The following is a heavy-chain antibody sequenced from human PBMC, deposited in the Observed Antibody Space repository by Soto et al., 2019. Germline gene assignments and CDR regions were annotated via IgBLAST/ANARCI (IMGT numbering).Heavy chain of an antibody. D-gene: IGHD3-10*01. CDR1: GFTVSSNY. CDR2: IYSGGST. CDR3: ARDRGETTYYYGMDV. J-gene: IGHJ6*02. V-gene: IGHV3-53*01. Sequence: GGSLRLSCAASGFTVSSNYMSWVRQAPGKGLEWVSVIYSGGSTYYADSVKGRFTISRDNSKNTLYLQMNSLRAEDTAVYYCARDRGETTYYYGMDVWGQGTTVTVYS.